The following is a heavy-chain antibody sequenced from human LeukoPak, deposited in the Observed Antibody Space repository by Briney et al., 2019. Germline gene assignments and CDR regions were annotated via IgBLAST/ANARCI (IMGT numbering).Heavy chain of an antibody. D-gene: IGHD6-13*01. Sequence: SETLSLTCSVSGGSISSYYWSWIRQPPGKGLEWIGYIYYSGRTSYNPSLKSRVTISVDTSKNQFSLRLSSVTAADTAVYYCARVTGYMTEDYFDYWGQGTLITVSS. CDR1: GGSISSYY. J-gene: IGHJ4*02. V-gene: IGHV4-59*01. CDR2: IYYSGRT. CDR3: ARVTGYMTEDYFDY.